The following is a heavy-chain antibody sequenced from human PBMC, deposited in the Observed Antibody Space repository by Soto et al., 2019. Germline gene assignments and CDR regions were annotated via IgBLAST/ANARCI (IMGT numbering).Heavy chain of an antibody. CDR2: INPNSGGT. D-gene: IGHD4-17*01. CDR3: ARGLNYGDYVNFDY. CDR1: GYTFTGYY. V-gene: IGHV1-2*02. J-gene: IGHJ4*02. Sequence: ASSVKVSCKASGYTFTGYYMHWVRQAPGQGLEWMGWINPNSGGTNYAQKFQGRVTMTRDTSISTAYMELSRLRSDDTAVYYCARGLNYGDYVNFDYWGQGTLVTVSS.